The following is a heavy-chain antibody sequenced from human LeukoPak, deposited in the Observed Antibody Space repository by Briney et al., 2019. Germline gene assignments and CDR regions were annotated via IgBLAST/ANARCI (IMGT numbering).Heavy chain of an antibody. V-gene: IGHV1-69*13. Sequence: GASVKVSCKASGGTFSSYAISWVRQASGQGLEWMGGIIPIFGTANYAQKFQGRVTITADESTSTAYMELSSLRSEDTAVYYCARSGLRYFDWLDPNWFDPWGQGTLVTVSS. CDR1: GGTFSSYA. J-gene: IGHJ5*02. D-gene: IGHD3-9*01. CDR3: ARSGLRYFDWLDPNWFDP. CDR2: IIPIFGTA.